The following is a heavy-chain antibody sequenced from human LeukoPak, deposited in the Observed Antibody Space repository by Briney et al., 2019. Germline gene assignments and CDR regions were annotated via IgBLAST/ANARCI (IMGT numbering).Heavy chain of an antibody. J-gene: IGHJ3*02. CDR2: ISAYNGNT. CDR3: ARSGYCSSTSCPPSDAFDI. V-gene: IGHV1-18*01. CDR1: GYTFTSYG. D-gene: IGHD2-2*01. Sequence: ASVKVSCKASGYTFTSYGISWVRQAPGQGLEWMGWISAYNGNTNYAQKLQGRVTMTTDTSTSTAYMDLSSLRSEDTAVYYCARSGYCSSTSCPPSDAFDIWGQGTMVTVSS.